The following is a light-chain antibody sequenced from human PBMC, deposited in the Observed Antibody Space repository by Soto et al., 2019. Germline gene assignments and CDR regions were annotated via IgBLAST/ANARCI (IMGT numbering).Light chain of an antibody. CDR2: GAS. CDR1: QSISSNY. CDR3: QHYGSSRWT. V-gene: IGKV3-20*01. Sequence: EIVLTQSPGTLSLSPGERATLSCRASQSISSNYLAWYQQKHGQAPRLLIYGASSRATDLPGRLSGSGSGTDFTLTISRLEPEDFAVYYCQHYGSSRWTFGQGTKGEIK. J-gene: IGKJ1*01.